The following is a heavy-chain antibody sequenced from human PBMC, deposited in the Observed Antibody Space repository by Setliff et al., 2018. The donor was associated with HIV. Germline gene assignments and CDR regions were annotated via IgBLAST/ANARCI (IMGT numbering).Heavy chain of an antibody. V-gene: IGHV4-59*12. Sequence: TLSLTCTVSGGSISNYYWSWIRQPPGKGLEWIGYISYTGTTKYNPSLKSRVTISVDTSKNQFSLKVTSVTAADTAVYYCTRDLWGDDYYYNNMDVWGKGTAVTVSS. CDR2: ISYTGTT. CDR3: TRDLWGDDYYYNNMDV. D-gene: IGHD2-21*02. J-gene: IGHJ6*03. CDR1: GGSISNYY.